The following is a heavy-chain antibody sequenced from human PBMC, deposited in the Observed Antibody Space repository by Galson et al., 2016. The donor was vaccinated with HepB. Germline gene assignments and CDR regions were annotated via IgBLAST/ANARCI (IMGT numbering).Heavy chain of an antibody. CDR1: GLKMGNYN. CDR2: ISGSGTYI. CDR3: ARDPAVTGLYYFDN. D-gene: IGHD6-19*01. Sequence: LRLSCAASGLKMGNYNMHWVRQAPGKGLEWVSSISGSGTYIYYADSVKGRFTISRDNAKSSVYLRMNSLRAEDTAVYYCARDPAVTGLYYFDNWGQGTLVTVSS. V-gene: IGHV3-21*01. J-gene: IGHJ4*02.